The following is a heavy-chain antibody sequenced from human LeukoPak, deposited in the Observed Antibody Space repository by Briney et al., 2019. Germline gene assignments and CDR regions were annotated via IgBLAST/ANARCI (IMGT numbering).Heavy chain of an antibody. D-gene: IGHD2-2*01. J-gene: IGHJ5*02. Sequence: GGSLRLSCAASGFIFSSYGMHWVRQAPGKGLEWVAFIRYDGSKKYYADSVKGRFTISRDNAKNSLYLQMNSLRAEDTAVYYCAKDPGQLLFWFDPWGQGTLVTVSS. CDR3: AKDPGQLLFWFDP. V-gene: IGHV3-30*02. CDR2: IRYDGSKK. CDR1: GFIFSSYG.